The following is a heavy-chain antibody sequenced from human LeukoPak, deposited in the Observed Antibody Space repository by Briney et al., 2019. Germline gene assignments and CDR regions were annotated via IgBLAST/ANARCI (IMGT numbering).Heavy chain of an antibody. CDR1: GASISSGSNY. D-gene: IGHD3-10*01. J-gene: IGHJ3*01. V-gene: IGHV4-39*07. Sequence: SETLSLTCSVSGASISSGSNYWGWIRQPPGKTLEWIGSIYSSGSTYYNSSLKSRVIILIDTAKNHFSLNLSSVTAADTAVYYWGRSDGYGLVGIWGKGKMVTV. CDR2: IYSSGST. CDR3: GRSDGYGLVGI.